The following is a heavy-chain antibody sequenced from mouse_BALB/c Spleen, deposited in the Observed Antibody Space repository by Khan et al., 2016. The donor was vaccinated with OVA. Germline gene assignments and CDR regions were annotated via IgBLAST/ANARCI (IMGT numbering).Heavy chain of an antibody. CDR1: GYSITSDYA. J-gene: IGHJ4*01. V-gene: IGHV3-2*02. Sequence: QLEESGPGLVKPSQSLSLTCTVTGYSITSDYAWNWIRQFPGNTLEWVGYISSTGSTSSNPSLKDRISITRDTSKNQFFLQLRSVTSEDTATYYCARSLYYSDGYALDYWGRGTSVTVSS. CDR2: ISSTGST. CDR3: ARSLYYSDGYALDY. D-gene: IGHD2-12*01.